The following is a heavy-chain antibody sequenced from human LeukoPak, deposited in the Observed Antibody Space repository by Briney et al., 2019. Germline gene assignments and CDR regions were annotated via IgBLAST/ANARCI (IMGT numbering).Heavy chain of an antibody. CDR1: GGTFSSYT. CDR2: IIPILGIA. CDR3: ARVRVYSSGWYGVSWFDP. D-gene: IGHD6-19*01. Sequence: SVKVSCKASGGTFSSYTISWVRQAPGQGLEWMGRIIPILGIANYAQKFQGRVTITADKSTSTAYMELSSLRSEDTAAYYCARVRVYSSGWYGVSWFDPWGQGTLVTVSS. J-gene: IGHJ5*02. V-gene: IGHV1-69*02.